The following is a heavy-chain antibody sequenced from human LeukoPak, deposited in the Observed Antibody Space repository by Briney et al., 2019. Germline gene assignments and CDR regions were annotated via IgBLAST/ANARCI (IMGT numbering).Heavy chain of an antibody. CDR1: GFTFGDYA. J-gene: IGHJ4*02. D-gene: IGHD3-3*01. V-gene: IGHV3-49*03. CDR2: IRSKAYGGTT. Sequence: GGSLRLSCTASGFTFGDYAMSWFRQAPGKGLEWVGFIRSKAYGGTTEYAASVKGRFTISRDDSKSIAYLQMNSLKTEDTAVYYCTRSHYDFWSGHFDYWGQGTLVTVSS. CDR3: TRSHYDFWSGHFDY.